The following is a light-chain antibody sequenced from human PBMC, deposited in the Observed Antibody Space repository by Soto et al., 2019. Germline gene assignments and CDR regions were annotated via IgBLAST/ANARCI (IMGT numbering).Light chain of an antibody. CDR2: GTT. J-gene: IGLJ1*01. CDR3: HSYDSSLSASV. V-gene: IGLV1-40*01. CDR1: SSNIGAGYD. Sequence: QSLLTQAPSVSGAPRQRVTISCTGRSSNIGAGYDVHWYQHLPGTAPKLLIYGTTNRPSGVPDRFSGSKSGISASLAITGPQAEDEADYYCHSYDSSLSASVFGAGTKVTVL.